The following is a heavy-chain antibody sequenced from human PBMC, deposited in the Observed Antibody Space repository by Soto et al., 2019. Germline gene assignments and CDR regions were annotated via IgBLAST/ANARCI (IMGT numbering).Heavy chain of an antibody. J-gene: IGHJ6*02. Sequence: GGSLRLSCAASGFTFSSSGMNWVRQAPGKGREWVSVIYSGGSTYYADSVKGRFTISRDNSKNTLYLQMNSLGAEDTAVYYCARYPPDRYSGYDYYYYYYYGMDVWGQGTTVTVS. CDR2: IYSGGST. CDR1: GFTFSSSG. D-gene: IGHD5-12*01. V-gene: IGHV3-66*01. CDR3: ARYPPDRYSGYDYYYYYYYGMDV.